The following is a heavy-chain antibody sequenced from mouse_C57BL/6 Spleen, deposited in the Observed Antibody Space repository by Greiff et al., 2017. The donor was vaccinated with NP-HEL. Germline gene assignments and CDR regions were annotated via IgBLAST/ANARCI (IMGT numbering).Heavy chain of an antibody. D-gene: IGHD2-4*01. V-gene: IGHV1-15*01. CDR2: IDPETGGT. J-gene: IGHJ2*01. Sequence: QVHVKQSGAELVRPGASVTLSCKASGYTFTDYEMHWVKQTPVHGLEWIGAIDPETGGTAYNQKFKGKAILTADKSSSTAYMELRSLTSEDSAVYYCTPVGIYYDYEFPFDYWGQGTTLTVSS. CDR1: GYTFTDYE. CDR3: TPVGIYYDYEFPFDY.